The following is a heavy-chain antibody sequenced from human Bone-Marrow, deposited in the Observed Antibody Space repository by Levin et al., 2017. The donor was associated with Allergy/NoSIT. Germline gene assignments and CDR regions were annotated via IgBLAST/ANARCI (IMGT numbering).Heavy chain of an antibody. CDR1: GGSIRSYY. CDR2: IYSTGTT. V-gene: IGHV4-4*07. D-gene: IGHD6-19*01. Sequence: NPSETLSLTCTVSGGSIRSYYWGWIRQPPGKRLEWLGHIYSTGTTNYNPSLKSRLSMSVDTSKNQFSLSLSSVTAADTAIYYCARDMLSSVDAFDIWGQGTKVTVSS. CDR3: ARDMLSSVDAFDI. J-gene: IGHJ3*02.